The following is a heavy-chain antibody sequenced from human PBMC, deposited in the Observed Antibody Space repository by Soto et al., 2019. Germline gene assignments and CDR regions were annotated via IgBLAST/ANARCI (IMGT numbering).Heavy chain of an antibody. J-gene: IGHJ6*02. CDR1: GGSFSGYY. Sequence: PSETLSLTCAVYGGSFSGYYWSWIRQPPGKGLEWIGEINHSGSTNYNPSLKSRVTISVDTSKNQFSLKLSSVTAADTAVYYCARGGGGLWAFYYYGMDVWGQGTTVTSP. CDR3: ARGGGGLWAFYYYGMDV. V-gene: IGHV4-34*01. D-gene: IGHD3-10*01. CDR2: INHSGST.